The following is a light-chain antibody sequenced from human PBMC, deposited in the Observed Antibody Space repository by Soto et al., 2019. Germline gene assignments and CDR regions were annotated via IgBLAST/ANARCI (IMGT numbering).Light chain of an antibody. CDR1: QGISSY. Sequence: IQLTQSPSSLSASIGDRVTITCRASQGISSYLAWYQQKPGKAPELLIDAASTLQSGVPSRFSGSGSGTDFTLTISSLQPEDFATYYCQQLKRYPLSFGGGNKVEIK. CDR3: QQLKRYPLS. CDR2: AAS. J-gene: IGKJ4*01. V-gene: IGKV1-9*01.